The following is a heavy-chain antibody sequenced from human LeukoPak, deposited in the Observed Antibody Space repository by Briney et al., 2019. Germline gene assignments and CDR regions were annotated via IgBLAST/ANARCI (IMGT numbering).Heavy chain of an antibody. D-gene: IGHD3-22*01. Sequence: GGSLRLSCAASGFTFSDYYMRGMREARGGGLEWVSYISSSGSTIYYADSVKGRFTISRDNAKNSLYLQMNSLRAEDTAVYYCARGGHYDSSGYYYGYYFDYWGQGTLVTVSS. CDR2: ISSSGSTI. CDR1: GFTFSDYY. CDR3: ARGGHYDSSGYYYGYYFDY. J-gene: IGHJ4*02. V-gene: IGHV3-11*01.